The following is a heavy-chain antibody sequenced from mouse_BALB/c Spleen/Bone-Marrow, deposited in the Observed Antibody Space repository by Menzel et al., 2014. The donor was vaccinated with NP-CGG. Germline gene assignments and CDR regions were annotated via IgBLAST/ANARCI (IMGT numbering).Heavy chain of an antibody. Sequence: DVKLVESGGGLVQPGGSRKLSCAASGFTFSSFGMHWVRQAPEKGLEWVAYISSGSSTIYYADTVKGRFTISRDNPKNTLFLQMTSLRSDDTAMYYCARSDGNYDYAMDYWGQGTSVTVSS. J-gene: IGHJ4*01. D-gene: IGHD2-1*01. V-gene: IGHV5-17*02. CDR2: ISSGSSTI. CDR1: GFTFSSFG. CDR3: ARSDGNYDYAMDY.